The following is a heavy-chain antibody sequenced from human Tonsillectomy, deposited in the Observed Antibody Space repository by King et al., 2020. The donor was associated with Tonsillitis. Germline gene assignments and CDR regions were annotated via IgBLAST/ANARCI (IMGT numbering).Heavy chain of an antibody. J-gene: IGHJ6*03. D-gene: IGHD3-3*01. Sequence: QLQESGPGLVKPSETLSLTCTVSGGSISSLYWSWIRQPPGKGLEWIGYIFYSGSTNYNPSLRSRVTISLDTSKNQFSLKLSSVTAADTAVYYCARGDYDFHYYYYYMDVWGKGTTVTVSS. CDR2: IFYSGST. CDR3: ARGDYDFHYYYYYMDV. V-gene: IGHV4-59*11. CDR1: GGSISSLY.